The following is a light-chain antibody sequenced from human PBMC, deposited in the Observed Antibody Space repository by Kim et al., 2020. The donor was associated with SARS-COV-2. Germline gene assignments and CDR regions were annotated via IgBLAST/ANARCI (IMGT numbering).Light chain of an antibody. V-gene: IGKV3-11*01. CDR2: DAS. CDR3: QQRGNWPWT. CDR1: QSVSSY. Sequence: EIVLTQSPATLSLSPGERATLSCRASQSVSSYLAWYQQKPGQAPSLLIYDASNRATGIPARFSGSGSGTDFTLTISSLEPEDFAVYYCQQRGNWPWTFGQGTKLEI. J-gene: IGKJ1*01.